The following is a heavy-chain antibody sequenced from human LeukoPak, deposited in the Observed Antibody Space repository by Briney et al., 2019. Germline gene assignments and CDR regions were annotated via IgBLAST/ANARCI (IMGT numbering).Heavy chain of an antibody. CDR3: AKARELGIASIDY. V-gene: IGHV3-23*01. D-gene: IGHD3-10*01. CDR2: ISGSGGST. J-gene: IGHJ4*02. Sequence: GGSLRLSCAASGFTFSSYAMSWVRQAPGKGLEWVSAISGSGGSTYYADPVKGRFTISRDNSKSTLYLQMNSLRAEDTAVYYCAKARELGIASIDYWGQGTLVTVSS. CDR1: GFTFSSYA.